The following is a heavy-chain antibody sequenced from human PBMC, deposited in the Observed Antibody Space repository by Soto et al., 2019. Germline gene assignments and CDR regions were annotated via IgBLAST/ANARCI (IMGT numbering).Heavy chain of an antibody. D-gene: IGHD3-10*01. CDR3: AKGRGGSGSLTPRVDF. Sequence: EVQLLESGGGLVQPGGSLRLSCAASGFTFNNYALTWFRQPPGKGLEWVPAISGGVDTTSYADSVKGRFTVSRHGSKDTLYLQMSSLRAEDTALFYCAKGRGGSGSLTPRVDFWGQGTLVTVSS. CDR1: GFTFNNYA. V-gene: IGHV3-23*01. J-gene: IGHJ4*02. CDR2: ISGGVDTT.